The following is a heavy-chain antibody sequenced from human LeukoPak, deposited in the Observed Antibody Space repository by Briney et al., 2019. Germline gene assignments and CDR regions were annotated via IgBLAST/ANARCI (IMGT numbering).Heavy chain of an antibody. V-gene: IGHV4-4*02. CDR3: ARDTGSSRGGR. J-gene: IGHJ4*02. Sequence: PSETLSLTCAVSGGSISSSNWWNWVRQPPGKGLEWIGEIYHSGSTNYNPSLRSRVTISVDKSRNQFSLKLSSVTAADTAVYYCARDTGSSRGGRWGQGTLVTVAS. D-gene: IGHD2-15*01. CDR1: GGSISSSNW. CDR2: IYHSGST.